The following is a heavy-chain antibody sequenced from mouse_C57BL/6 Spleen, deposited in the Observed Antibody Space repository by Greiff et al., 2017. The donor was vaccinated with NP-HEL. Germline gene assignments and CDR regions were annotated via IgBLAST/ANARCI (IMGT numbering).Heavy chain of an antibody. CDR3: AREGPYYYGSSYGFAY. D-gene: IGHD1-1*01. CDR2: IDPSDSYT. CDR1: GYTFTSYW. Sequence: QVQLQQPGAELVRPGTSVKLSCKASGYTFTSYWMHWVKQRPGQGLEWIGVIDPSDSYTNYNQKFKGKATLTVDTSSSTAYMQLSSLTSEDSAVYYCAREGPYYYGSSYGFAYWGQGTLVTVSA. J-gene: IGHJ3*01. V-gene: IGHV1-59*01.